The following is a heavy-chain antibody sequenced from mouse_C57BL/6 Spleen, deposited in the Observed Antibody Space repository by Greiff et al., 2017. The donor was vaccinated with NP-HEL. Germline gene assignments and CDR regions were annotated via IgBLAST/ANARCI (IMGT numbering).Heavy chain of an antibody. D-gene: IGHD1-1*01. CDR1: GYTFTSYT. J-gene: IGHJ2*01. V-gene: IGHV1-4*01. CDR3: ARGFITTVVADFDY. Sequence: VKLQQSGAELARPGASVKMSCKASGYTFTSYTMHWVKQRPGQGLEWIGYINPSSGYTKYNQKFKDKATLTADKSSSTAYMQLSSLTSEDSAVYYCARGFITTVVADFDYWGQGTTLTVSS. CDR2: INPSSGYT.